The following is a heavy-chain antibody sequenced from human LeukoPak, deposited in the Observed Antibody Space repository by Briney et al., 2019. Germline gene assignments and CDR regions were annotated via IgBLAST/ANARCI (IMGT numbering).Heavy chain of an antibody. Sequence: SVKVSCKASGYTFTGYYMHWVRQAPGQGLEWMGRINPNSGGTHFAQKFQGRVTMTRDTSIGTAYMELSSLRSDDTAIYYCARETDADYCDYWGQGTLVTVSS. CDR3: ARETDADYCDY. J-gene: IGHJ4*02. D-gene: IGHD1-14*01. V-gene: IGHV1-2*06. CDR2: INPNSGGT. CDR1: GYTFTGYY.